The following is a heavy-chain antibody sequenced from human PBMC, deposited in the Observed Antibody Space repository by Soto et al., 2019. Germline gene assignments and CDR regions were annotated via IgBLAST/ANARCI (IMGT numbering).Heavy chain of an antibody. V-gene: IGHV1-46*03. Sequence: QVQLVQSGAEVKKPGASVKVSCKASGYTFTSYYMHWVRQAPAQGLEWMGIIHPSGASTSYAQKFQCRVTMTRETSTSTVYMELSSLRSEDTPVYYCAGWNCGSGFYYWGQGTLVTVSS. CDR1: GYTFTSYY. CDR2: IHPSGAST. D-gene: IGHD1-7*01. CDR3: AGWNCGSGFYY. J-gene: IGHJ4*02.